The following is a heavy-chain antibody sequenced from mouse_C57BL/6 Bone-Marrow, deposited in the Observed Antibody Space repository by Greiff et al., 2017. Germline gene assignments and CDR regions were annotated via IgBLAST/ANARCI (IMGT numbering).Heavy chain of an antibody. Sequence: VQLQQPGAELVRPGSSVKLSCKASGYTFTSYWMDWVKQRPGQGLEWIGNIYPSDSETHYNQKFKDKATLTVDKSSSTAYMQLSSLTSEDSAVYYSARKNSYSWYFDLWGTGTTVTVSS. D-gene: IGHD5-2*01. CDR1: GYTFTSYW. J-gene: IGHJ1*03. CDR3: ARKNSYSWYFDL. CDR2: IYPSDSET. V-gene: IGHV1-61*01.